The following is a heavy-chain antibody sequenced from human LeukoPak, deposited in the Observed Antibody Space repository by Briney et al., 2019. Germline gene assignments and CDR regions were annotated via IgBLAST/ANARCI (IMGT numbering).Heavy chain of an antibody. V-gene: IGHV1-46*01. CDR1: GYTFTSYY. CDR2: IKPTGGGT. CDR3: ARGDSGSYYY. Sequence: ASVKVSCKASGYTFTSYYMHWVRQAPGQGLEWMGLIKPTGGGTIYAEKFQGRVTMTRDTSASTDYMELGSLTSEDTAVYYCARGDSGSYYYWGQGTLVTVSS. J-gene: IGHJ4*02. D-gene: IGHD1-26*01.